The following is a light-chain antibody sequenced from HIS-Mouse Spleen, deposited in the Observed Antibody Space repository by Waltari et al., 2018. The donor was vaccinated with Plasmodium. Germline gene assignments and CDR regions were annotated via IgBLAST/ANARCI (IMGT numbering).Light chain of an antibody. CDR2: AAS. CDR3: QQYDSYLLT. CDR1: QGISSS. V-gene: IGKV1-8*01. Sequence: AIRMTQSPSSFSASTGARVTITCRASQGISSSLAWYQQKPGKAPKLLIYAASTLQSGVPSRFSGSGSGTDFTLTISCLQSEDFATYYCQQYDSYLLTFGGGTKVEIK. J-gene: IGKJ4*01.